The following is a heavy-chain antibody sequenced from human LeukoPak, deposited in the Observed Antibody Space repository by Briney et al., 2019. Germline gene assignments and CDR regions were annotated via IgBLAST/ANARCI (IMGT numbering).Heavy chain of an antibody. CDR1: GYTFTSYY. D-gene: IGHD2-2*01. V-gene: IGHV1-46*01. J-gene: IGHJ4*02. Sequence: GASVKLSCKASGYTFTSYYIHWVRQAPGQGLEWMGIINPSGGSTSYAQKFPGRVTMTRDMSTRTVYMELRSLRSEDTAVSYCARDAGLEWSSTSCPDYWGQGTLVTVSS. CDR3: ARDAGLEWSSTSCPDY. CDR2: INPSGGST.